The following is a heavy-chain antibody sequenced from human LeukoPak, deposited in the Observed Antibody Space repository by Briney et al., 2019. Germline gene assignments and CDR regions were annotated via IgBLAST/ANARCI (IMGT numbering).Heavy chain of an antibody. CDR3: ARVSDYYDSSGYLDY. Sequence: GGSLRLSCAASGFTFSSYAMHWVRQAPGKGLEWVAVISYGGSNKYYADSVKGRFTISRDNSKNTLYLQMNSLRAEDTAVYYCARVSDYYDSSGYLDYWGQGSLVTVSS. V-gene: IGHV3-30-3*01. CDR1: GFTFSSYA. D-gene: IGHD3-22*01. CDR2: ISYGGSNK. J-gene: IGHJ4*02.